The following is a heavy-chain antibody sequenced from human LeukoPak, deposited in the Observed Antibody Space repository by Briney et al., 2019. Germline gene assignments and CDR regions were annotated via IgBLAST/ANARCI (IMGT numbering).Heavy chain of an antibody. J-gene: IGHJ4*02. CDR2: IYYSGST. V-gene: IGHV4-30-4*01. Sequence: PSETLSLTCTVSDGSISSGDYYWSWIRQPPGKGLEWIGYIYYSGSTYYNPSLKSRVTISVDTSKNQFSLKLSSVTAADPAVYFWARFQKIKYFYKRGPDYWGQGTLVNGSS. D-gene: IGHD2/OR15-2a*01. CDR3: ARFQKIKYFYKRGPDY. CDR1: DGSISSGDYY.